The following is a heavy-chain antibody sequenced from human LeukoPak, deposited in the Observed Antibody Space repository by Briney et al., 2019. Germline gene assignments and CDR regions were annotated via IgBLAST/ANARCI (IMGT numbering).Heavy chain of an antibody. J-gene: IGHJ4*02. Sequence: GGSLRLSCAPPGFTLDDYAMHWVRQAPGKGLGWVSGISWNSGSIGYADSVKGRFTISRDNAKNSLYLQMNSLRAEDMALYYCAKDAAGSWLYFDYWGQGTLVTVSS. CDR2: ISWNSGSI. D-gene: IGHD5-12*01. V-gene: IGHV3-9*03. CDR1: GFTLDDYA. CDR3: AKDAAGSWLYFDY.